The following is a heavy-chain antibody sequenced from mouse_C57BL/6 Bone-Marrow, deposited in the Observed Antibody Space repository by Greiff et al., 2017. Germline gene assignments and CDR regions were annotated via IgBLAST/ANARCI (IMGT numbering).Heavy chain of an antibody. D-gene: IGHD4-1*02. V-gene: IGHV1-82*01. CDR1: GYAFSSSW. Sequence: QVQLKESGPELVKPGASVKISCKASGYAFSSSWMNWVKQRPGKGLEWIGRIYPGDGDTNYNGKFKGKATLTADKSSSTAYMQLSSLTSEDSAVYFCARGPTGTEAMDYWGQGTSVTVSS. CDR2: IYPGDGDT. J-gene: IGHJ4*01. CDR3: ARGPTGTEAMDY.